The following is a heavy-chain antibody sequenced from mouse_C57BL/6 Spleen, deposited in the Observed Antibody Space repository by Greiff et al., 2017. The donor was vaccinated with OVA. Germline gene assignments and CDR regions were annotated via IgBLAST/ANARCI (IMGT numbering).Heavy chain of an antibody. Sequence: DVMLVESGGDLVKPGGSLKLSCAASGFTFSSYGMSWVRQTPDKRLEWVATISSGGSYTYYPDSVKGRFTISRDNAKNTLYLQMSSLKSEDTAMYYCARGYYGSWDYYAMDYWGQGTSVTVSS. D-gene: IGHD1-1*01. CDR2: ISSGGSYT. CDR1: GFTFSSYG. J-gene: IGHJ4*01. CDR3: ARGYYGSWDYYAMDY. V-gene: IGHV5-6*02.